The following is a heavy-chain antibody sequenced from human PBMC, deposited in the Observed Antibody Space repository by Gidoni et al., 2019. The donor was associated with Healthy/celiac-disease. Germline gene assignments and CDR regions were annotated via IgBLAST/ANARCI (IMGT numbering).Heavy chain of an antibody. CDR2: ISGSGGNT. CDR3: AKAVPGSWYFDL. V-gene: IGHV3-23*01. Sequence: EVQLLESGGGLVQPGGSLRLSCAASGFTFSSYAMSWVRQAPGKGLEWVSAISGSGGNTYYADSVKGRFTISRDNSKNTLFLQMNSLRAEDTAVYYCAKAVPGSWYFDLWGRGTLVTVSS. CDR1: GFTFSSYA. D-gene: IGHD3-10*01. J-gene: IGHJ2*01.